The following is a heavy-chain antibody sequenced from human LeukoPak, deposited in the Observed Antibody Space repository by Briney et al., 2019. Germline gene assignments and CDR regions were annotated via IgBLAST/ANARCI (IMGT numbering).Heavy chain of an antibody. Sequence: PGGSLRLSCAASGFTFSSYWMTWVRQAPGKGLEWVSGINWNGGSTGYADSMKGRFTISRDNAKNSLYLQMDSLRAEDTALYYCARGDGSSSFFDYWGQGTLVTVSS. V-gene: IGHV3-20*04. J-gene: IGHJ4*02. CDR1: GFTFSSYW. CDR2: INWNGGST. CDR3: ARGDGSSSFFDY. D-gene: IGHD2-2*01.